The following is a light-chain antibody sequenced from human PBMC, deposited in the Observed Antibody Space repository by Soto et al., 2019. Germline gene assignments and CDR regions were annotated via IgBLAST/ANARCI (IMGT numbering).Light chain of an antibody. CDR3: QQYGSSRT. J-gene: IGKJ3*01. CDR2: GAS. Sequence: EIVLTQSPGTLSLSPGERATLSCRASQSVSSSYLAWYQQKPGQAPRLLIYGASSRATGIPDRFSGIGSGTHFIFTMSRLEPEDFVVYYCQQYGSSRTFGPGTKVDIK. CDR1: QSVSSSY. V-gene: IGKV3-20*01.